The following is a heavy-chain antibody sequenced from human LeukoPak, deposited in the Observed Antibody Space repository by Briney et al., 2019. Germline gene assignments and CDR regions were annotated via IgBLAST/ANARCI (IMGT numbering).Heavy chain of an antibody. CDR2: FSDSGSNT. CDR3: AKGGANIGGATRYFDY. J-gene: IGHJ4*02. D-gene: IGHD1-26*01. CDR1: GFTFSSFA. V-gene: IGHV3-23*01. Sequence: GGSLRLSCAASGFTFSSFAMSWVRQAPGKGLEWVSSFSDSGSNTYYADSVKGRFTISRDNSKNTLYLQMNSLRADDTAVYYCAKGGANIGGATRYFDYWGQGALVTVSS.